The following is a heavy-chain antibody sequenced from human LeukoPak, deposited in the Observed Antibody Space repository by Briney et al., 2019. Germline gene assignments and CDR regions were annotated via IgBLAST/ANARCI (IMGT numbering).Heavy chain of an antibody. J-gene: IGHJ5*02. Sequence: SVKVSCKASGSTFSSYAISWVRQAPGQGLEWMGGIIPIFGTANYAQKFQGRVTITADKSTSTAYMELSSLRSEDTAVYYCARESSDYGWFDPWGQGTLVTVSS. CDR3: ARESSDYGWFDP. V-gene: IGHV1-69*06. D-gene: IGHD4-17*01. CDR1: GSTFSSYA. CDR2: IIPIFGTA.